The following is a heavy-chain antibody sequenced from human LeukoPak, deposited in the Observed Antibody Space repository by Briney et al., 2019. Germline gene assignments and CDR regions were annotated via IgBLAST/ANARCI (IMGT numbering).Heavy chain of an antibody. CDR3: TRHEYYDSSGQLDY. CDR2: ISGSGSNT. D-gene: IGHD3-22*01. Sequence: GGSLRLSCAASGFTFSSYGMSWVRQAPGKELEWVSAISGSGSNTYYADSVKGRFTISRDNSKDTLHLQMNSLRAEDTAVYYCTRHEYYDSSGQLDYWGQGTLVTVSS. V-gene: IGHV3-23*01. J-gene: IGHJ4*02. CDR1: GFTFSSYG.